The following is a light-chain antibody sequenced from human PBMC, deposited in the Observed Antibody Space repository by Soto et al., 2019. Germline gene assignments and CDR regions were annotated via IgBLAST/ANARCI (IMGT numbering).Light chain of an antibody. CDR1: QSISSY. CDR2: AAS. Sequence: IPITQAPASLSASVGDRVTITCRASQSISSYLNWYQKKPGRAPKLLIYAASSLQSGVPSRFSGSGSGTDFTINISSLKPEDVATDECQQRYSTLWTFGQGTKVDIK. CDR3: QQRYSTLWT. J-gene: IGKJ1*01. V-gene: IGKV1-39*01.